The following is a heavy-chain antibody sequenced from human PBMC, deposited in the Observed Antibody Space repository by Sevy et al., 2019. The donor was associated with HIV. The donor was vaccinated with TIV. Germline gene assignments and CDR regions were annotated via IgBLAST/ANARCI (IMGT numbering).Heavy chain of an antibody. J-gene: IGHJ4*02. V-gene: IGHV1-46*01. CDR2: VDPSAGNT. CDR1: GDTFTNNY. CDR3: VRADPXQHXDX. Sequence: ASVKVSCKASGDTFTNNYIHWVRQAPGQGLEWMGMVDPSAGNTTYAQKFQGRVTMTRDTSTSILYMDLSSLRSEDTAVXYCVRADPXQHXDXXXXGTLVTVSS.